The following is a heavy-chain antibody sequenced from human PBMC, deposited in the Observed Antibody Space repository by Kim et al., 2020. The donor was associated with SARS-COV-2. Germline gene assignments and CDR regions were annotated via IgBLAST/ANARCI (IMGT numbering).Heavy chain of an antibody. V-gene: IGHV2-5*02. CDR3: ADRGSMVRGAYFDH. CDR2: IYLDDDK. J-gene: IGHJ4*02. D-gene: IGHD3-10*01. Sequence: SGPTLVNPTQTLTLTCTFSGFSLSTSGVGVGWIRQPPGKALEWLALIYLDDDKLYSPSMKSRLTITKDTSKNQVVLTMNNMDPVDTATYYCADRGSMVRGAYFDHWGQGTLVTVSS. CDR1: GFSLSTSGVG.